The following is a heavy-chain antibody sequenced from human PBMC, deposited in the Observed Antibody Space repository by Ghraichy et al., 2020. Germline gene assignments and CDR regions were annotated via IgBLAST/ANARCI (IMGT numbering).Heavy chain of an antibody. J-gene: IGHJ6*02. CDR1: GFTFSSYD. CDR3: ARYCSSTSCQGDYYYGMDV. V-gene: IGHV3-13*01. CDR2: IGTAGDT. Sequence: GGSLRLSFAASGFTFSSYDMHWVRQATGKGLEWVSAIGTAGDTYYPGSVKGRFTISRENAKNSLYLQMNSLRAGDTAVYYCARYCSSTSCQGDYYYGMDVWGQGTTVTVSS. D-gene: IGHD2-2*01.